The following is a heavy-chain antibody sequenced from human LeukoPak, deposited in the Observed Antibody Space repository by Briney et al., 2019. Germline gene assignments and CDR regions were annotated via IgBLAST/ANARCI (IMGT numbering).Heavy chain of an antibody. CDR1: GGSIGSYY. Sequence: PSETLSLTCTVSGGSIGSYYWSWIRQPAGKGLEWIGRIYTSGSTNYNPSLKSRVTMSVDTSKNQFSLKLSSLTAADTAVYYCARGGYDSSGYLFFDYWGQGTLVTVST. CDR3: ARGGYDSSGYLFFDY. J-gene: IGHJ4*02. CDR2: IYTSGST. V-gene: IGHV4-4*07. D-gene: IGHD3-22*01.